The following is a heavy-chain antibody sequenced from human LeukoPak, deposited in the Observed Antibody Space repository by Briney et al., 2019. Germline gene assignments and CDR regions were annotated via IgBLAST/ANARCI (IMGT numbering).Heavy chain of an antibody. CDR3: ARVNAKVVPAATFDY. CDR2: IKQDVSEK. Sequence: GGSLRLSCAALGFPFSSYWMRWVRQAPGQGLEWGANIKQDVSEKYYVDSVKARFTISRDNAKNSMYLQMNSLRAEDTAVYYCARVNAKVVPAATFDYWGQGTLVTVSS. J-gene: IGHJ4*02. D-gene: IGHD2-2*01. CDR1: GFPFSSYW. V-gene: IGHV3-7*01.